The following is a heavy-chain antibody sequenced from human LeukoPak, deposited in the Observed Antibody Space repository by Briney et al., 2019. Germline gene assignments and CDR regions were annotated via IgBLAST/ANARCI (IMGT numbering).Heavy chain of an antibody. V-gene: IGHV4-39*02. Sequence: WIRQPPGKGLEWIGNIYYTGTTYSNPSLKSRVTISVDTSKNQFSLKLDSVTAADTAVYYCAKGTSSGWYYFDYWGQGTLVTVSS. CDR3: AKGTSSGWYYFDY. D-gene: IGHD6-19*01. CDR2: IYYTGTT. J-gene: IGHJ4*02.